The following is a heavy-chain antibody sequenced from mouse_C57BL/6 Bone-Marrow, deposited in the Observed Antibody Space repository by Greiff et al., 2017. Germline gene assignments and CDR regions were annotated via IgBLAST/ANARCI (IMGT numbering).Heavy chain of an antibody. CDR3: ARLIYYDYDYFDY. V-gene: IGHV1-54*01. Sequence: QVQLKQSGAELVRPGTSVKVSCKASGYAFTNYLLEWVKQRPGQGLEWIGVLNPGSGGTNYNEKFKGKATLTADKSSSTAYMQLSSLTSEDSAVYFCARLIYYDYDYFDYWGQGTTLTVSS. CDR2: LNPGSGGT. D-gene: IGHD2-4*01. J-gene: IGHJ2*01. CDR1: GYAFTNYL.